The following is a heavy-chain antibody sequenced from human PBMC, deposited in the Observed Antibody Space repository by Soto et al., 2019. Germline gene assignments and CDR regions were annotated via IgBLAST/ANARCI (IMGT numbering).Heavy chain of an antibody. CDR2: IWYDGSNK. Sequence: GGSLRLSCATSGFTFSSFEMNWVRQAPGKGLEWVAVIWYDGSNKYYADSVKGRFTISRDNSKNTLYLQMNSLRAEDTAVYYCARAGGVAAGTDYYYYGMDVWGQGTTVTVSS. D-gene: IGHD6-13*01. CDR3: ARAGGVAAGTDYYYYGMDV. V-gene: IGHV3-33*08. CDR1: GFTFSSFE. J-gene: IGHJ6*02.